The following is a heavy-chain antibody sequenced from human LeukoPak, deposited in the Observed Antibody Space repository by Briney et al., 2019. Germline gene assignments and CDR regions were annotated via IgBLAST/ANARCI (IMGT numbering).Heavy chain of an antibody. V-gene: IGHV1-46*01. J-gene: IGHJ6*03. Sequence: ASVKVSCKASGYTFTSYYMHWVRQAPGQGLEWMGIINPSGGSTSYAQRFQGRVTMTRDTSTSTVYMELSSLRSEDTAVYYCARDLRAYYDFWSGYFHGVYMDVWGKGTTVTVSS. D-gene: IGHD3-3*01. CDR3: ARDLRAYYDFWSGYFHGVYMDV. CDR1: GYTFTSYY. CDR2: INPSGGST.